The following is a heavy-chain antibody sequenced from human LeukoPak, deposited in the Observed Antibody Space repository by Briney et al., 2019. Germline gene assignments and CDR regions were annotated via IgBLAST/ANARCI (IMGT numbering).Heavy chain of an antibody. CDR1: GGYISAYY. CDR2: IFTGST. CDR3: ARRLRTYFGY. V-gene: IGHV4-4*09. J-gene: IGHJ4*02. Sequence: NASETLSPTCAVSGGYISAYYWNCIRQPPGKGLEWMGFIFTGSTTYNPSPKRRVTISADTSKNQFSLKLSSVTAADTAVYYCARRLRTYFGYWGQGSLVSVSS.